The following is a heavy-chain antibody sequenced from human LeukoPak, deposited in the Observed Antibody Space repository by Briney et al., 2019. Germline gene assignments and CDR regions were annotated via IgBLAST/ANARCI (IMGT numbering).Heavy chain of an antibody. J-gene: IGHJ3*02. Sequence: GGSLRLSCSASGFTFSSYWMSWVRQAPGKGLEWVANIKQDGSEKYYVDSVKGRFTISRDNAKNSLYLQMNSLRAEDTAVYYCARYDFWSGYWSDAFDIWGQGTMVTVSS. CDR2: IKQDGSEK. CDR1: GFTFSSYW. V-gene: IGHV3-7*01. D-gene: IGHD3-3*01. CDR3: ARYDFWSGYWSDAFDI.